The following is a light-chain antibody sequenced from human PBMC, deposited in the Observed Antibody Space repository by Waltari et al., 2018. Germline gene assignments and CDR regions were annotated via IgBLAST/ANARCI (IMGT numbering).Light chain of an antibody. Sequence: EIVMIQSPFSLSVTPGEPASISCRSSQSLLHSNGYNYLDWYVQKPGQSPQVLIYLGSDRASGVPDRFSSSGSGTDFTLRISRVEAEDVGIYYCMGALQTATFGPGTRLDIK. CDR2: LGS. CDR3: MGALQTAT. CDR1: QSLLHSNGYNY. J-gene: IGKJ5*01. V-gene: IGKV2-28*01.